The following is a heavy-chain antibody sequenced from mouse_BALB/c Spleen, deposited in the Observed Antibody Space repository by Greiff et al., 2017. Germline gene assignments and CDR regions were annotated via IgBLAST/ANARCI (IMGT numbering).Heavy chain of an antibody. Sequence: EVKLVESGGGLVKPGGSLKLSCAASGFTFSSYAMSWVRQTPEKRLEWVASISSGGSTYYPDSVKGRFTISRDNARNILYLQMSSLRSEDTAMYYCARAAYGNYYAMDYWGQGTSVTVSS. CDR1: GFTFSSYA. CDR2: ISSGGST. D-gene: IGHD2-1*01. CDR3: ARAAYGNYYAMDY. J-gene: IGHJ4*01. V-gene: IGHV5-6-5*01.